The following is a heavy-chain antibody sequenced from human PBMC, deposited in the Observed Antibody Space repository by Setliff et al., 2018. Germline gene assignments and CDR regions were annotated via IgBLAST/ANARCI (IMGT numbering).Heavy chain of an antibody. CDR2: VFFTGDT. J-gene: IGHJ4*02. Sequence: SETLSLTCTVSGDSINDYYWSWIRQPPGKGLEWIGYVFFTGDTDYNPSLGSRVTISLDRSKTQFSLKLSSVIAADTAVYYCARGGVTAVWDLTDWGQGTLVTVSS. CDR1: GDSINDYY. D-gene: IGHD2-21*02. V-gene: IGHV4-59*01. CDR3: ARGGVTAVWDLTD.